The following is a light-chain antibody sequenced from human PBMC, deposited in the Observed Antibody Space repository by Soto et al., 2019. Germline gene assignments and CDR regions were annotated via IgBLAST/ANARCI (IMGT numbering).Light chain of an antibody. CDR1: QSVSNN. Sequence: DIQMTQSTPSLSASVGDRVTITCRASQSVSNNLNWFQQKPEKAPRLLIHGASNLQSGAPSRFSGSGSGADFILVISSLQPEDFATYYCQQSHSIPRTFGQGTKVEIK. CDR3: QQSHSIPRT. V-gene: IGKV1-39*01. CDR2: GAS. J-gene: IGKJ1*01.